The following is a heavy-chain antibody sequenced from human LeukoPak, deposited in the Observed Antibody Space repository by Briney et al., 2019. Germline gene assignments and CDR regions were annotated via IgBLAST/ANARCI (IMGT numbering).Heavy chain of an antibody. CDR2: IYYSGST. V-gene: IGHV4-59*01. D-gene: IGHD1-26*01. J-gene: IGHJ4*02. CDR3: ARLALQEVGATQTYYLDY. Sequence: SETLSLTCTVSGGSISSYYWSWIRQPPGKGLEWIGYIYYSGSTNYNPSLKSRVTISVDTSKNQFSLKLRSVTAADTAVYYCARLALQEVGATQTYYLDYWGQGTLVTVSS. CDR1: GGSISSYY.